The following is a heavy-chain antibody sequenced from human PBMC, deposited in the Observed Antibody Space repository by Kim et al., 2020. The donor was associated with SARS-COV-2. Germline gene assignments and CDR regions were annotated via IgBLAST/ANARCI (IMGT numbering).Heavy chain of an antibody. V-gene: IGHV3-48*02. CDR3: ARKPAWEIDY. CDR2: T. J-gene: IGHJ4*02. Sequence: TSSADSVKGRFTISRDTAKTSLFLQMNSLRDVDTAIYYCARKPAWEIDYWGQGTLVTVSS. D-gene: IGHD1-26*01.